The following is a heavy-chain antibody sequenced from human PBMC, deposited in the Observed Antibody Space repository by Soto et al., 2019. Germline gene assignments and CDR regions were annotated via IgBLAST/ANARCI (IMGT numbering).Heavy chain of an antibody. Sequence: SETLSLTWTVSGDSITTSPCYWDCLLQRPGKVLECIATVSHSGSAHYNPSLNSRATISLDTSKNHFSLKLSSVTAADTAVYYCAKYHGGGWNRQFDPWGQGTLVTVSS. V-gene: IGHV4-39*02. CDR2: VSHSGSA. D-gene: IGHD6-19*01. CDR3: AKYHGGGWNRQFDP. J-gene: IGHJ5*02. CDR1: GDSITTSPCY.